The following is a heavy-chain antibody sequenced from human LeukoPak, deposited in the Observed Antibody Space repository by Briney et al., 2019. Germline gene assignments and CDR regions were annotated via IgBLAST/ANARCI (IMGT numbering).Heavy chain of an antibody. CDR1: GYTFTSYA. D-gene: IGHD3-10*01. Sequence: ASVNVSCTASGYTFTSYAMHWVRQAPAQRLEWMGWINAGNGNTKYSQKSQGRVTITRDTSASTDYMELSSLRSEGTAVYYCARDLYYGSGSPPYYDYGMDVWGKGATVTVSS. CDR2: INAGNGNT. CDR3: ARDLYYGSGSPPYYDYGMDV. V-gene: IGHV1-3*01. J-gene: IGHJ6*01.